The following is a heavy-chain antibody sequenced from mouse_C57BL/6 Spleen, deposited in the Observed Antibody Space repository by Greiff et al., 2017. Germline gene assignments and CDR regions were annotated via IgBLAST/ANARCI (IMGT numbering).Heavy chain of an antibody. CDR3: ARVGDKDYYAMDY. Sequence: VQLKESGPELVKPGASVKISCKASGYSFTGYYMNWVKQSPEKSLEWIGEINPSTGGTTYNQKFKAKATLTVDKSSSTAYMQPKSLTSEDSAVYYCARVGDKDYYAMDYWGQGTSVTVSS. V-gene: IGHV1-42*01. J-gene: IGHJ4*01. CDR2: INPSTGGT. CDR1: GYSFTGYY.